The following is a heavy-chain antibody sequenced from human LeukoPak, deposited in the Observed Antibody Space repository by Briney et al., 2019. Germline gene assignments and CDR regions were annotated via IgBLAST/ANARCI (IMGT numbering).Heavy chain of an antibody. D-gene: IGHD6-6*01. Sequence: PSETLSLTCTVSGGSMTSYYWSWIRQPPGKGLEWIGNIYYTGSTNYNPSLKSRATMSVDSSKGQLSLKLTSLTAADSAVYYCARRSTLENFFDSWGQGTPVTVSS. CDR1: GGSMTSYY. CDR3: ARRSTLENFFDS. V-gene: IGHV4-59*08. J-gene: IGHJ4*02. CDR2: IYYTGST.